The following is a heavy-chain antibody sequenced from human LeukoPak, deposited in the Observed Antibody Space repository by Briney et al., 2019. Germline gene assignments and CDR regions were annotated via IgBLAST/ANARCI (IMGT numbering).Heavy chain of an antibody. D-gene: IGHD5-18*01. CDR2: ISAYNGNT. Sequence: ASVKVSCKASGYTFTSYGISWVRQAPGQGLEWMGWISAYNGNTNYAQKLQGRVTMTTDTSTSTAYMVLRSLRSDDTAVYYCARDAADTAMVNTGYWGQGTLVTVSS. V-gene: IGHV1-18*01. CDR1: GYTFTSYG. J-gene: IGHJ4*02. CDR3: ARDAADTAMVNTGY.